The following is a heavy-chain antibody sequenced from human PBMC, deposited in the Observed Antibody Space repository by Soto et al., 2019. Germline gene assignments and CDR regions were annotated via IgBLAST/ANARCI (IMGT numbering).Heavy chain of an antibody. D-gene: IGHD3-22*01. CDR1: GGSISSTTFY. V-gene: IGHV4-39*01. Sequence: PSETLSLTCTVPGGSISSTTFYWAWIRQPPGKGLEWIANVYHTGTPYYNPALKSRVTISLDTSKSQVSLRLTSVTAADTALYYCAPTKYFYDRSGYYPIWGEGTTLTVYS. CDR3: APTKYFYDRSGYYPI. J-gene: IGHJ4*02. CDR2: VYHTGTP.